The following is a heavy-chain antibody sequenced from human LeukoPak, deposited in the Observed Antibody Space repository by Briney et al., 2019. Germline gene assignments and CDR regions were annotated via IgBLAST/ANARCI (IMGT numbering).Heavy chain of an antibody. CDR2: ISAYNGNT. CDR1: GYTFTSSV. D-gene: IGHD3-10*01. J-gene: IGHJ4*02. Sequence: ASVKVSCKASGYTFTSSVISWVRQAPGHGLERMGWISAYNGNTNYAQKLQGSVTMTTDTSTSTAYMELRSLRSDDTAVYYCARAAEDLLWFRYWGQGTLVTVSS. CDR3: ARAAEDLLWFRY. V-gene: IGHV1-18*01.